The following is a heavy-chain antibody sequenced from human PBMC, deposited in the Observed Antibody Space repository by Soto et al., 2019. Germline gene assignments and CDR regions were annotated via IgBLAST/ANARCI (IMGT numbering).Heavy chain of an antibody. D-gene: IGHD3-22*01. CDR1: GGRTSSRKYS. J-gene: IGHJ3*02. CDR3: ARPGYYDSSGYWRSPFDT. V-gene: IGHV4-39*01. CDR2: MHYSGNT. Sequence: LVGGRTSSRKYSRGGRCRTSWKGLEWMVSMHYSGNTYYNPSHKSRVTISVYTTKNQFSLKLSSVTAADTAVYYGARPGYYDSSGYWRSPFDTWGQGTMVTVSS.